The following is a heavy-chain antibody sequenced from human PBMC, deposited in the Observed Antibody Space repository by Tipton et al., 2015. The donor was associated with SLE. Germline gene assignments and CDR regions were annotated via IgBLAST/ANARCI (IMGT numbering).Heavy chain of an antibody. CDR3: AREGVVPDSAFDI. V-gene: IGHV3-11*06. D-gene: IGHD2-2*01. CDR1: GFTFSSYA. Sequence: SLRLSCAASGFTFSSYAMSWVRQAPGKGLEWVSYISSSSSYTNYADSVKGRFTISRDNAKNSLYLQMNSLRAEDTAVYYCAREGVVPDSAFDIWGQGTMVTVSS. CDR2: ISSSSSYT. J-gene: IGHJ3*02.